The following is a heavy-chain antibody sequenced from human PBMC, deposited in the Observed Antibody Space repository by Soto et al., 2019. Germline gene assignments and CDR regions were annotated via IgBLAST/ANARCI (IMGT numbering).Heavy chain of an antibody. J-gene: IGHJ6*02. CDR2: ISYDGSNK. Sequence: SLGLSCAASGFTFSSYGMHWVRQAPGKGLEWVAVISYDGSNKYYADSVKGRFTISRDNSKNTLYLQMNSLRAEDTAVYYCAKDLGRSLDPDVWGQGTTVTVSS. V-gene: IGHV3-30*18. D-gene: IGHD2-15*01. CDR3: AKDLGRSLDPDV. CDR1: GFTFSSYG.